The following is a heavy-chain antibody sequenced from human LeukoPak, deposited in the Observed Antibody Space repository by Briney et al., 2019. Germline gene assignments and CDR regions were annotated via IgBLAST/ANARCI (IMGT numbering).Heavy chain of an antibody. CDR3: AKGSVGYYYDSSQDGLDY. CDR1: GFTFSSYA. D-gene: IGHD3-22*01. J-gene: IGHJ4*02. V-gene: IGHV3-30*04. CDR2: ISYDGSNK. Sequence: PGGSLRLSCAASGFTFSSYAMHWVRQAPGKGLEWVAVISYDGSNKYYADSVKGRFTISRDNSKNTLYLQMNSLRAEDTAVYYCAKGSVGYYYDSSQDGLDYWGQGTLVTVSS.